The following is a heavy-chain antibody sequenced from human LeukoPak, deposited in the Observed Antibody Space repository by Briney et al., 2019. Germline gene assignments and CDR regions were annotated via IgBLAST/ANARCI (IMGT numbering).Heavy chain of an antibody. CDR2: IWYDGSNE. J-gene: IGHJ6*02. Sequence: GGSLRLSCAASGFTVSSSYISWVRQAPGKGLEWVAGIWYDGSNEDYADSVKGRFTISRDNSKNTLYLQMNSLRVEDTAVYYCARDGQNGSPYATDVWGQGTSVTVSS. D-gene: IGHD3-10*01. CDR1: GFTVSSSY. CDR3: ARDGQNGSPYATDV. V-gene: IGHV3-33*08.